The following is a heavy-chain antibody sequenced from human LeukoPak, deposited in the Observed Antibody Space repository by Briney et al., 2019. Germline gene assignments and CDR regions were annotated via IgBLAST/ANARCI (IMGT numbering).Heavy chain of an antibody. Sequence: SETLSLTCAVYGGSFRGFYWTWIRQSPGKGLEWIGEINHSGSSSYNPSLKSRIMISVDMSENQFSLKVRSVTAADTAVYYCARSHCGGDCYSSRWQILYGYYYYYMDVWGTGTTVTVSS. V-gene: IGHV4-34*01. CDR2: INHSGSS. J-gene: IGHJ6*03. D-gene: IGHD2-21*02. CDR1: GGSFRGFY. CDR3: ARSHCGGDCYSSRWQILYGYYYYYMDV.